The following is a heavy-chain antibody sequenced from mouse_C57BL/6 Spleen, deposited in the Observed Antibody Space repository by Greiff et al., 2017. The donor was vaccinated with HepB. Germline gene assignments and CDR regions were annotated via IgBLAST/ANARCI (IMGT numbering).Heavy chain of an antibody. CDR1: GYSFTGYF. Sequence: VQLQQSGPELVKPGDSVKISCKASGYSFTGYFMNWVMQSHGKSLEWIGRINPYNGDTFYNQKFKGKATLTVDKSSSTAHMELRSLTSEDSAVYYCAREFAFITTVEAMDYWGQGTSVTVSS. CDR2: INPYNGDT. J-gene: IGHJ4*01. CDR3: AREFAFITTVEAMDY. V-gene: IGHV1-20*01. D-gene: IGHD1-1*01.